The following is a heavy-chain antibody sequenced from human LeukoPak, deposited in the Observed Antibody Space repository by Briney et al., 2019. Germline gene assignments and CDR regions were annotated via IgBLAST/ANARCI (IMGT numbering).Heavy chain of an antibody. CDR2: ISALNGNT. Sequence: ASVKVSCEASGYIFTSYGFAWVRQAPGQGLEWMGWISALNGNTNYAQKFQGRVTMTRDTSTSTIYMELSSLRSEDTAVYYCASPEAAAAHGGFDYWGQGTLVTVSS. D-gene: IGHD6-13*01. J-gene: IGHJ4*02. V-gene: IGHV1-18*01. CDR3: ASPEAAAAHGGFDY. CDR1: GYIFTSYG.